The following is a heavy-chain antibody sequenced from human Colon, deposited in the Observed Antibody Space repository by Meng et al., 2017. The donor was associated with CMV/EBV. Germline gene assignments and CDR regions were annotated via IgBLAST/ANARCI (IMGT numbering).Heavy chain of an antibody. J-gene: IGHJ4*02. V-gene: IGHV1-69*10. CDR3: ARGRLDCNSMSCHRYYLDD. D-gene: IGHD2/OR15-2a*01. Sequence: SVKVSCKASGGSFSTYAISWVRQAPGQGLEWMGGFIPMINVTNYAQKFHDRVTITADKATGTAYMELSSLRSDDTAIYYCARGRLDCNSMSCHRYYLDDWGQGTLVTVSS. CDR1: GGSFSTYA. CDR2: FIPMINVT.